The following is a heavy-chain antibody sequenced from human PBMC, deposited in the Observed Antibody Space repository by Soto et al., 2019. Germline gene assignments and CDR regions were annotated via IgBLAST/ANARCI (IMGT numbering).Heavy chain of an antibody. J-gene: IGHJ4*02. Sequence: PSETLSLTCTVSGASISSYYWSWIRQPPGKGLELIGYISYSGSTNYNPSLKSRVTISVDTSKNQFSLKLRSVTAADTAVYYCASRSSINADLVDYWGPGTLVPVS. CDR1: GASISSYY. CDR3: ASRSSINADLVDY. V-gene: IGHV4-59*01. D-gene: IGHD4-17*01. CDR2: ISYSGST.